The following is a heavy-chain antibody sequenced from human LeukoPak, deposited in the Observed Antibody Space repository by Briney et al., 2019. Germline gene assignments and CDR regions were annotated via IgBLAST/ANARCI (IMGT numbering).Heavy chain of an antibody. Sequence: PGGSLRLSCGASGFTFSTYAMSWVRQAPEKGLEWVSAITASGANTYYADSVKGRFTISRGNSKNTLYLQMNSLRAEDTAVYYCAKDPYCTSASCYPDSWGQGTLVTVSS. CDR2: ITASGANT. J-gene: IGHJ4*02. D-gene: IGHD2-2*01. CDR1: GFTFSTYA. V-gene: IGHV3-23*01. CDR3: AKDPYCTSASCYPDS.